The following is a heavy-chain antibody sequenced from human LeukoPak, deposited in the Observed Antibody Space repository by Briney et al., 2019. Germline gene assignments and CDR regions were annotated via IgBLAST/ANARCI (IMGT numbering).Heavy chain of an antibody. D-gene: IGHD2-15*01. CDR1: GFTFSSYS. V-gene: IGHV3-21*01. CDR2: ISSSSNYI. CDR3: ASLTDIEVGAVRY. J-gene: IGHJ4*02. Sequence: PGGSLRLSCAASGFTFSSYSMNWVRQAPGKGLEWVSSISSSSNYIYYADSVKGRFTISRDNAKNSLYLQMNSLRAEETAVYYCASLTDIEVGAVRYWGQGTLVTVSS.